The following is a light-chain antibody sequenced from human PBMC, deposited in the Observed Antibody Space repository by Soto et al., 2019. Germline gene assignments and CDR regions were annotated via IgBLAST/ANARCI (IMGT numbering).Light chain of an antibody. V-gene: IGKV3-20*01. CDR2: GAS. CDR3: QQFGSSPPWT. Sequence: EIVLTQSPGTLSLSPGERATLSCRASQSVSSNYLVWYQQKPGQPPRLLIYGASSRATGIPDRFSGSESGTDFTLTISRLEPEDFALYYCQQFGSSPPWTFGQGTKVEIK. CDR1: QSVSSNY. J-gene: IGKJ1*01.